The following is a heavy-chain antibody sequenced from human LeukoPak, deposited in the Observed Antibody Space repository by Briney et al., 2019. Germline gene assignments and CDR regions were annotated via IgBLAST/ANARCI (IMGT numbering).Heavy chain of an antibody. CDR2: ISTTSDYT. J-gene: IGHJ4*02. CDR1: GFTFSDYY. V-gene: IGHV3-11*06. CDR3: ARDQGIFDY. Sequence: GGSLRLSCAASGFTFSDYYMTWVRQAPGKGLEWVSSISTTSDYTTYADSVKGRFTISRDNAKNSLYLQMNSLRDEDSAVYFCARDQGIFDYWGQGTLVTVSS.